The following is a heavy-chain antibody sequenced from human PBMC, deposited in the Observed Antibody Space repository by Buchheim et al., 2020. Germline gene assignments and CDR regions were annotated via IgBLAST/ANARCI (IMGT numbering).Heavy chain of an antibody. Sequence: EVQLVQSGAVIKKPGESLKISCKTSGYSFNTYWVAWVRQMPGKGLEWVGIIHPVDSESKYSPSFEGHVTISVDKSLSIAYLQWINVEASDTALYFCARLSYSTRCYGCLGGMDVWGQGTT. V-gene: IGHV5-51*01. CDR1: GYSFNTYW. CDR3: ARLSYSTRCYGCLGGMDV. CDR2: IHPVDSES. D-gene: IGHD2-2*01. J-gene: IGHJ6*02.